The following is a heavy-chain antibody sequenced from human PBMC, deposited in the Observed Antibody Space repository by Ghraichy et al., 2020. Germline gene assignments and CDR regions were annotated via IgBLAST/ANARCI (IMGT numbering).Heavy chain of an antibody. V-gene: IGHV3-23*01. Sequence: XGSLRLSCGASGFSFASHTMTWVRQAPGKGLEWVSAINGNGGSTYYADSVKGRFTISRDNSNNTLYLEMNNLRAEDTALYYCAKDLVGLNNYWGQGTLVTVSS. CDR1: GFSFASHT. CDR3: AKDLVGLNNY. CDR2: INGNGGST. J-gene: IGHJ4*02. D-gene: IGHD1-26*01.